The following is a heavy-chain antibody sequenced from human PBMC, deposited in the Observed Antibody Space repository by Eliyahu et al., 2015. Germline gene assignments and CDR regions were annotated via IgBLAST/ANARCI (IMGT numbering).Heavy chain of an antibody. J-gene: IGHJ6*02. CDR2: INHSGTT. D-gene: IGHD1-14*01. V-gene: IGHV4-34*01. Sequence: QVQLHQWGAGLVKPSEPLSLTCSVSGGSFSPYYWTWIRQSPGNRLEWIGEINHSGTTNYNPSLRRRLTMSIDASKNQFSLRLRSVTAADTAVYFCARREDGTPRDYYYSLAVWGQGTTVTVSS. CDR3: ARREDGTPRDYYYSLAV. CDR1: GGSFSPYY.